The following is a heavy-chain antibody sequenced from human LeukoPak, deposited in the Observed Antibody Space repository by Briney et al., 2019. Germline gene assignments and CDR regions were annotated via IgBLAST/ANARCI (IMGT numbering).Heavy chain of an antibody. CDR2: ITSTGGTT. CDR1: GFTFSNYA. J-gene: IGHJ4*02. V-gene: IGHV3-23*01. CDR3: AKDLPALGSGSYYDY. Sequence: GGSLRLSCAASGFTFSNYAMSWVRQAPGKGLDWVSGITSTGGTTYYADSVKGRFTISRDNSKNTLYLQMNSLRAEDTAVYYCAKDLPALGSGSYYDYWGQGTLVTVSS. D-gene: IGHD3-10*01.